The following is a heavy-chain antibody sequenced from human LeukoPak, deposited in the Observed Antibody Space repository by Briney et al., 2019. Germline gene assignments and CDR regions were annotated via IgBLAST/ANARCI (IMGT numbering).Heavy chain of an antibody. CDR3: ARVRRALLWFGELT. D-gene: IGHD3-10*01. Sequence: ASVKVSCKASGGTFSSYAISWVRQAPGQGLEWMGGIIPIFGTANYAQKFQGRVTITADKSTSTAYMELSSLRSEDTAVYYCARVRRALLWFGELTWGQGTLVTVSS. V-gene: IGHV1-69*06. CDR2: IIPIFGTA. J-gene: IGHJ5*02. CDR1: GGTFSSYA.